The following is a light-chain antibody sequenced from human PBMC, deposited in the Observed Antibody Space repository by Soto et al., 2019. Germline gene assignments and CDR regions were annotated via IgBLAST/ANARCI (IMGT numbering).Light chain of an antibody. CDR3: QQYNSFPLT. J-gene: IGKJ1*01. Sequence: DIVMTQSPATLSASPGDRATLSCRASQSISTNLAWYQQRPGQRPRLLIYGASTRASGLPARFSGSGYGTEFTLTISSLQSEDFAVYYCQQYNSFPLTFGQGTKVDVK. CDR1: QSISTN. CDR2: GAS. V-gene: IGKV3-15*01.